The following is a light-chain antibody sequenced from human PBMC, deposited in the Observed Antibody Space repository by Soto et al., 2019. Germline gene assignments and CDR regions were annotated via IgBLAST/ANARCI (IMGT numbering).Light chain of an antibody. CDR1: RSISDW. V-gene: IGKV1-5*01. CDR2: DAS. Sequence: DIQMTQSPSTLSPSVGDTVTITRRASRSISDWLAWYQQKPGKAPKLLIFDASSLKSGVPSRFSGSGSGTEFTLTISRLQPDDVATYYCLQYSSHSWTFGQGTKVDIK. J-gene: IGKJ1*01. CDR3: LQYSSHSWT.